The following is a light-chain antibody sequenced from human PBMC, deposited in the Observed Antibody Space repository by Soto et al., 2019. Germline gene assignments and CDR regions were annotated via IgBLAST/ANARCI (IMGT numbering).Light chain of an antibody. J-gene: IGKJ4*01. CDR1: QSISSW. Sequence: DIQMTQSPSTLSASVGDRVTIACRASQSISSWLAWYQQRPGKATQLLIYKASTLESGVPSRFSGSGSGTEFTLTISSLQPDDFATYYCQQYKSFVLTFGGGTKVEIK. CDR3: QQYKSFVLT. CDR2: KAS. V-gene: IGKV1-5*03.